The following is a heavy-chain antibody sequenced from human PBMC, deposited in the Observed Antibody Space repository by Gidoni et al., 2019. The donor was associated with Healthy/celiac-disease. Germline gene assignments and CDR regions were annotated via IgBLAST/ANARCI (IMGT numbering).Heavy chain of an antibody. CDR1: GFTFSSYD. CDR3: AKSDSSGWYSQGDY. J-gene: IGHJ4*02. Sequence: QVQLVESGGGVVQPGRSLRLSCAASGFTFSSYDMHWVRQAPGKGLEWVAVISYDGSKKYYADSVKGRFTISRDNSKNTLYLQMNSLRAEDTAVYYCAKSDSSGWYSQGDYWGQGTLVTVSS. V-gene: IGHV3-30*18. D-gene: IGHD6-19*01. CDR2: ISYDGSKK.